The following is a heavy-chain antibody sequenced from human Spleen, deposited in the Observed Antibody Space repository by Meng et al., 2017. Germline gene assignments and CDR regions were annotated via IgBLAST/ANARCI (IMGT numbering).Heavy chain of an antibody. J-gene: IGHJ5*02. CDR1: GGPFSGYY. Sequence: GSLRLSCAVYGGPFSGYYWNWIRQPPGKGLEWIGEINLGGNTNYNPSLKSRVTISGDTSKNQFSLKVRSVTAADTGVYYCARGRRYGINIAVRLSWFDPWGQGILVTVSS. CDR3: ARGRRYGINIAVRLSWFDP. CDR2: INLGGNT. V-gene: IGHV4-34*01. D-gene: IGHD6-19*01.